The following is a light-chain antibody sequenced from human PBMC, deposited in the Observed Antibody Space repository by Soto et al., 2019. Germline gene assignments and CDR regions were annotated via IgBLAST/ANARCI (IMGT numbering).Light chain of an antibody. Sequence: AIPLTQSPSSLSASGGDRVIITCRASQGMSSALAWYQQKPGKPPKVLIYDASSLESGVPSRFSGSGSGTDFTLPISSLQPEDCATYYCQQFKSYPLTFGGGTKVEI. CDR1: QGMSSA. V-gene: IGKV1-13*02. CDR3: QQFKSYPLT. J-gene: IGKJ4*01. CDR2: DAS.